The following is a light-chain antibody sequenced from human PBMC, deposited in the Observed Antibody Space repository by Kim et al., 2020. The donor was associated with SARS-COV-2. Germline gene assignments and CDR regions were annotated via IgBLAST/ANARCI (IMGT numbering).Light chain of an antibody. J-gene: IGKJ4*01. Sequence: LSPGEGATLSCRASQSVSRYLAWYQQKPGQAPRLLIYEASNRATGIPARFSASGSGTDFTLTISSLEPEDFAVYFCQQRSSWPLTFGGGTKVDIK. CDR1: QSVSRY. CDR2: EAS. V-gene: IGKV3-11*01. CDR3: QQRSSWPLT.